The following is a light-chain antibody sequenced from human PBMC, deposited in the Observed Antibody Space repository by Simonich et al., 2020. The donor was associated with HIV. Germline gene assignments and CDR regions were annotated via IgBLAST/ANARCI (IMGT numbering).Light chain of an antibody. V-gene: IGKV3D-20*01. CDR2: DAS. Sequence: EIVLTQSPDTLSLSPGERATLSCRASQSLISNSLAWYQQKPGLAPRPLIYDASSRATGIPDRVSGSGSGTDFTLTISRLEPEDFAVYYCQQYGRALTFGGGTKVEIK. CDR3: QQYGRALT. CDR1: QSLISNS. J-gene: IGKJ4*01.